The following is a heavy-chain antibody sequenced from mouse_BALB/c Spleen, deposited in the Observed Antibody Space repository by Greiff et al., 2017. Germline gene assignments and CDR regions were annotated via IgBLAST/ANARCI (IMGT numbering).Heavy chain of an antibody. Sequence: VKLVESGPGLVAPSQSLSITCTVSGFSLTSYGVHWVRQPTGKGLEWLGVLWAGGSTNYNSALMSRLSISKDNSKSQVFLKMDSLQTDDTSMYYCARGDYYGSSSWFAYWGQGTLVTVAA. V-gene: IGHV2-9*02. J-gene: IGHJ3*01. CDR1: GFSLTSYG. D-gene: IGHD1-1*01. CDR2: LWAGGST. CDR3: ARGDYYGSSSWFAY.